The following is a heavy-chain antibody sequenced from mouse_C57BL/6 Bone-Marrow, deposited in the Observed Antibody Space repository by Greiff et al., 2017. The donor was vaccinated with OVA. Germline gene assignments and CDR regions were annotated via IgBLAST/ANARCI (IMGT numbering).Heavy chain of an antibody. CDR1: GFTFSSYA. V-gene: IGHV5-4*03. CDR2: ISDGGSYT. J-gene: IGHJ3*01. Sequence: DVMLVESGGGLVKPGGSLKLSCAASGFTFSSYAMSWVRQTPEKRLEWVATISDGGSYTYYPDNVKGRFTISRDNAKNNLYLQMSHLKSEDTAMYYCARGRGDPFAYWGQGTLVTVSA. CDR3: ARGRGDPFAY.